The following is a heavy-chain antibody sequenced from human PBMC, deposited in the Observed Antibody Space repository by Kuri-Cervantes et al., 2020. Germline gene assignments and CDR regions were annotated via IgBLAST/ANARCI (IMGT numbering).Heavy chain of an antibody. V-gene: IGHV3-21*01. Sequence: GGSLRPSCAASGFTFSSTSMNWVRQAPGKVLEWVSSISSSSSYIYYADSVKGRFTISRDNAKNSLYLKMNSLRAEDTAVYYCARAPVGVYYYDSSGYERRGWYFDLWGRGTLVTVSS. D-gene: IGHD3-22*01. CDR2: ISSSSSYI. J-gene: IGHJ2*01. CDR1: GFTFSSTS. CDR3: ARAPVGVYYYDSSGYERRGWYFDL.